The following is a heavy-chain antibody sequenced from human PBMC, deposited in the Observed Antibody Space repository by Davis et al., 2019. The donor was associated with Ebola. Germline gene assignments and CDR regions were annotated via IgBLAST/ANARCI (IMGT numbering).Heavy chain of an antibody. Sequence: PSETLSLTCTVSGGSISSYYWSWIRQPPGKGLEWIGYIYYSGSTNYNPSLKSRVTISVDTSKNQFSLKLSSVTAADTAVYYCARAARGDSFDYWGQGTLVTVSS. J-gene: IGHJ4*02. V-gene: IGHV4-59*01. CDR1: GGSISSYY. CDR3: ARAARGDSFDY. CDR2: IYYSGST. D-gene: IGHD3-22*01.